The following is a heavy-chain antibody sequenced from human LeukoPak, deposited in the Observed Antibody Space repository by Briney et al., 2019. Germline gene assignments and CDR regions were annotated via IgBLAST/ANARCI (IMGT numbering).Heavy chain of an antibody. V-gene: IGHV1-2*02. J-gene: IGHJ3*02. CDR2: INPNSGGT. CDR3: ASITATQTTSDAFDI. D-gene: IGHD2-15*01. Sequence: ASVKVSCMASGYTFTGYYMHWVRQAPGQGLEWMGWINPNSGGTNYAQKFQGRVTMTRDTSISTAYMELSRLRSDDTAVYYCASITATQTTSDAFDIWGQGTMVTVSS. CDR1: GYTFTGYY.